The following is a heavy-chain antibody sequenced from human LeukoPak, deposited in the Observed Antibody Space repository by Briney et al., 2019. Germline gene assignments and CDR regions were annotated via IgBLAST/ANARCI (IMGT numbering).Heavy chain of an antibody. CDR3: ARDPEGGACDY. CDR1: GFSFSVSW. Sequence: GGPLRLSCATSGFSFSVSWMSWLRQAPGKGLEWVANIKEDGSLIYYVDSVKGRFTISRDNAKNSVYLQMNSLRVEDTAVYYCARDPEGGACDYWGQGTLVTVSS. V-gene: IGHV3-7*01. D-gene: IGHD1-26*01. J-gene: IGHJ4*02. CDR2: IKEDGSLI.